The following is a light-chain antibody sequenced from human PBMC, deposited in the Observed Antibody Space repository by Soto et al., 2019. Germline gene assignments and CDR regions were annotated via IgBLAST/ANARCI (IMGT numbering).Light chain of an antibody. CDR2: DAT. CDR3: QVWASTAEFFV. Sequence: SSGLTQPTSVSLAPGQTAKITCVGDKIGSKIVHWYKQRPGQAPVAVVFDATDRPSGIPDRISASRSGDTATLTISRVDAGDEADYYCQVWASTAEFFVFGSGTKVTVL. V-gene: IGLV3-21*02. J-gene: IGLJ1*01. CDR1: KIGSKI.